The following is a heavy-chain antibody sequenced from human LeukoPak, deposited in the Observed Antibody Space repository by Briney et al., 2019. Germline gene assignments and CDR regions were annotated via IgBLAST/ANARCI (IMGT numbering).Heavy chain of an antibody. Sequence: GGSLRLSCAASGSTFSTYNMNWVRQAPGKGLEWVSYISSSSTIYYADSVKGRFTISRDNAKNSLYLQMNSLRAEDTAVYYCARVVWGGYRKDYWGQGTLVTVSS. V-gene: IGHV3-48*01. J-gene: IGHJ4*02. CDR1: GSTFSTYN. D-gene: IGHD3-16*02. CDR2: ISSSSTI. CDR3: ARVVWGGYRKDY.